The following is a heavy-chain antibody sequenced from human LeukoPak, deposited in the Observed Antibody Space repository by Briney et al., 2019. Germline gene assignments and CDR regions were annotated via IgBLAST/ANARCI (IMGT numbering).Heavy chain of an antibody. V-gene: IGHV3-23*01. CDR1: GFTFTSFT. D-gene: IGHD6-19*01. J-gene: IGHJ4*02. Sequence: GGSLRLSCAASGFTFTSFTMSWVRQTPGKGLEWVSSISGTGGNTYYADSVKGRFTISRDNSRNTLYLQMNSLRAEDTAVYYCAKDPGVAVTGMYYWGQGALVTVSS. CDR3: AKDPGVAVTGMYY. CDR2: ISGTGGNT.